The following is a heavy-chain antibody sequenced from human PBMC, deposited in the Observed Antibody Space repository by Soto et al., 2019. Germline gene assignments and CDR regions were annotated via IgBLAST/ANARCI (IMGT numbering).Heavy chain of an antibody. J-gene: IGHJ4*02. CDR2: ISSSSSYI. CDR1: GFTFSSYS. D-gene: IGHD4-17*01. CDR3: ARDHSGDYASFDY. V-gene: IGHV3-21*01. Sequence: PGGSLRLSCAASGFTFSSYSMNWVRQAPGKGLEWVSSISSSSSYIYYADSVKGRFTISRDNAKNSLYLQMNSLRAEDTAVYYCARDHSGDYASFDYWGQGTLVTVSS.